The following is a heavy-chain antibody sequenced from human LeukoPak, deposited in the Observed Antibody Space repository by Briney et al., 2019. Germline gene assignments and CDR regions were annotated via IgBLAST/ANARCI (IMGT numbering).Heavy chain of an antibody. V-gene: IGHV3-48*03. J-gene: IGHJ4*02. CDR3: AKGGKYDILTGFPRSRLLGDY. Sequence: GGSLRLSCAASGFTFSSYEMNWVRQAPGKGLEWVSYISSGSTIYYADSVKGRFTISRDNSKNTLYLQMNSLRIEDTAVYYCAKGGKYDILTGFPRSRLLGDYWGQGTLVTVSS. CDR1: GFTFSSYE. CDR2: ISSGSTI. D-gene: IGHD3-9*01.